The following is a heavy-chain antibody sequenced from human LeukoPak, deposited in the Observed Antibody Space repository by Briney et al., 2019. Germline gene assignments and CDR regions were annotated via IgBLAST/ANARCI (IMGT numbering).Heavy chain of an antibody. CDR1: GGTFSSYA. Sequence: ASVKVSCKASGGTFSSYAISWVRQAPGQGLEWMGWINPNSGGTNYAQKFQGRVTMTRDTSISTAYMELSRLRSDDTAVYHCARDLYDSRNDYWGQGTLVTVSS. V-gene: IGHV1-2*02. J-gene: IGHJ4*02. CDR2: INPNSGGT. D-gene: IGHD3-22*01. CDR3: ARDLYDSRNDY.